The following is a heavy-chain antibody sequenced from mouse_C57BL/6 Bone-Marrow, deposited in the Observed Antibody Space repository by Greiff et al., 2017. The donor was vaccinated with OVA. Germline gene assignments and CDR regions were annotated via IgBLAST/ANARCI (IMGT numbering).Heavy chain of an antibody. CDR3: ARKADDLYFDY. CDR2: IHPNSGST. CDR1: GYTFTSYW. V-gene: IGHV1-64*01. D-gene: IGHD2-3*01. Sequence: QVQLQQPGAELVKPGASVKLSCKASGYTFTSYWMHWVKQRPGQGLEWIGMIHPNSGSTNYNEKFKSKATLTVDKSSSTAYMQLSSLTSEDSAVYYCARKADDLYFDYWGQGTTLTVSS. J-gene: IGHJ2*01.